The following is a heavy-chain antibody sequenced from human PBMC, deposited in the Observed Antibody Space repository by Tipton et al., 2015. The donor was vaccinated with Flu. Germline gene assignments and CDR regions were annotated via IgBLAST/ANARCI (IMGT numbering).Heavy chain of an antibody. V-gene: IGHV1-69*06. CDR2: IIPIFGTA. Sequence: QLVQSGPEVKKPGSSVKVSCKASGGTFSSYAISWVRQAPGQGLEWMGGIIPIFGTANYAQKFQGRVTITADKSTSTAYMELSSLRSEDTAVYYCARAKASRRDRNSGSYGYYYYYMDVWGKGTTVTVSS. CDR1: GGTFSSYA. CDR3: ARAKASRRDRNSGSYGYYYYYMDV. J-gene: IGHJ6*03. D-gene: IGHD1-26*01.